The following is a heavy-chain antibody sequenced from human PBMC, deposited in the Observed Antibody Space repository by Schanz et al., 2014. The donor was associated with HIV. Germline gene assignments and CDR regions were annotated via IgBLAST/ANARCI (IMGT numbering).Heavy chain of an antibody. V-gene: IGHV3-23*01. CDR3: AKRGPAAWDYFDS. CDR2: IGGTNT. CDR1: GFVFRDFA. J-gene: IGHJ4*02. Sequence: EVKLSESGGGLVKPGGSLRLSCVASGFVFRDFAMAWVRQAPGKGLEWVSTIGGTNTHYAESVEGRFTVSRDNSKDTLFLQMNSLRVDDTAVYYCAKRGPAAWDYFDSWGQGTLVTVSS. D-gene: IGHD6-13*01.